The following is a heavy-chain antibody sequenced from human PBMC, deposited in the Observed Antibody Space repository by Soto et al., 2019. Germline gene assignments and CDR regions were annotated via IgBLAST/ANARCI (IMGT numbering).Heavy chain of an antibody. CDR1: GYTFTGYY. CDR3: ARDHNYYDSFFNAFDI. Sequence: SVKVSCKASGYTFTGYYMHWVRQAPGQGLEWTGIINPSGGGTSYAQKFQGRVTMTRDTSTSTVYMELSSLRSEDTAVYYCARDHNYYDSFFNAFDIWGQGTIVTVS. V-gene: IGHV1-46*01. D-gene: IGHD3-22*01. J-gene: IGHJ3*02. CDR2: INPSGGGT.